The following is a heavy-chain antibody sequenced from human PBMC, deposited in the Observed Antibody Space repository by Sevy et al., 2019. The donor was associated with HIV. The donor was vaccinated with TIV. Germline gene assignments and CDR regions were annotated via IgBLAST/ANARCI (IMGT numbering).Heavy chain of an antibody. J-gene: IGHJ4*02. CDR1: GYTFTGYY. CDR3: ARMGDYYDSRGYYPLKF. CDR2: INPNSGGT. V-gene: IGHV1-2*02. Sequence: ASVKVSCKASGYTFTGYYIHWVRQAPGQGLEWMGGINPNSGGTYFAKKFQDSVTMTTATSVNTAYMDLRSLRFDDTDVYYCARMGDYYDSRGYYPLKFWGQGTLVTVSS. D-gene: IGHD3-22*01.